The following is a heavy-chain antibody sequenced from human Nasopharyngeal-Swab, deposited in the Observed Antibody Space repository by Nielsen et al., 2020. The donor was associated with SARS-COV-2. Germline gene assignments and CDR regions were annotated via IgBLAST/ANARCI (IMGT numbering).Heavy chain of an antibody. CDR3: ARGGITIFGVVSNLDY. J-gene: IGHJ4*02. D-gene: IGHD3-3*01. V-gene: IGHV1-69*01. CDR2: IIPIVGTA. Sequence: WVRQAPGQGREWMGGIIPIVGTANNAQKFQGRVTITADESTSTAYMELSSLRSEDTAVYYCARGGITIFGVVSNLDYWGQGTLVTVSS.